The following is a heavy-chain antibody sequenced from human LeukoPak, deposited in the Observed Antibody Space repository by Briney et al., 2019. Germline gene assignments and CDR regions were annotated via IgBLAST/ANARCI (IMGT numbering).Heavy chain of an antibody. CDR2: INPNSGGT. Sequence: ASVKVSCKASGYTFTGYYMHWVRQAPGQGLEWMGWINPNSGGTNYALKFQGRVTMTRDTSISTAYMDLSRLRSDNTAVYYCARDTNPSVDDAFDIWGQGTMVTVSS. CDR3: ARDTNPSVDDAFDI. CDR1: GYTFTGYY. D-gene: IGHD6-6*01. J-gene: IGHJ3*02. V-gene: IGHV1-2*02.